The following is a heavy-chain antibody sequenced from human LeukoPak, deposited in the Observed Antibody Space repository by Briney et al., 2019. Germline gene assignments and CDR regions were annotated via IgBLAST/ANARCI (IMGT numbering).Heavy chain of an antibody. J-gene: IGHJ4*02. CDR3: LASTRSHRFDY. CDR1: GFTFSSYW. V-gene: IGHV3-7*01. D-gene: IGHD2-15*01. Sequence: GGSLRLSCAASGFTFSSYWMCWVRQAPGKGLEWVAIIKQDGSDKYYVDSVEGRFIISRDNAKNSLYLQMNSLRAEDTAVYYCLASTRSHRFDYWGQGTLVTVSS. CDR2: IKQDGSDK.